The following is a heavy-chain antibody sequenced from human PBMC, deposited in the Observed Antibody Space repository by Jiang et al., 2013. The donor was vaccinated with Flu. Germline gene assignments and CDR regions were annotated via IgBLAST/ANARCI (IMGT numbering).Heavy chain of an antibody. V-gene: IGHV4-39*01. J-gene: IGHJ3*02. CDR3: ARLSYCTEGVCSTSLHAFDI. D-gene: IGHD2-8*01. Sequence: GSGLVKPSETLSLTCTVSGGSISSRAYYWGWIRQPPGKGLEWIGSIYYSGSTYYNPSLKSRVVISVDTSKNQFSLRLSSVTAADTAVYYCARLSYCTEGVCSTSLHAFDIWGQGTMLTVSS. CDR2: IYYSGST. CDR1: GGSISSRAYY.